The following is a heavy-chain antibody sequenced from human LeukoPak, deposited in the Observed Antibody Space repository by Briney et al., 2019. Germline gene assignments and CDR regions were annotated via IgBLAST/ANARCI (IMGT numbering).Heavy chain of an antibody. D-gene: IGHD4-11*01. J-gene: IGHJ5*02. CDR1: GGSISSYY. Sequence: SETLSLTCTVSGGSISSYYWSWIRQSPGKGLGWIGYIYSSGTTNYNPSLKSRVTISVDTSKNQFSLKLSSVTAADTAVYYCARGPLQFRFDPWGQGTLVTVSS. CDR3: ARGPLQFRFDP. CDR2: IYSSGTT. V-gene: IGHV4-59*01.